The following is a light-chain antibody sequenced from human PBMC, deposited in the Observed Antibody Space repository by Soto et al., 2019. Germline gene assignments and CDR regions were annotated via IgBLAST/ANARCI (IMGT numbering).Light chain of an antibody. CDR3: SSYAGSNNYV. V-gene: IGLV2-8*01. Sequence: QSALTQPPSASGSPGQSVTISCTGTRSDVGGYNYVSWYQQHPGKAPKLMIYEVNLQPSGVPDRFSGSKSGNTASLTVSGLQAEDEADYYCSSYAGSNNYVFGTGTKLTVL. CDR2: EVN. CDR1: RSDVGGYNY. J-gene: IGLJ1*01.